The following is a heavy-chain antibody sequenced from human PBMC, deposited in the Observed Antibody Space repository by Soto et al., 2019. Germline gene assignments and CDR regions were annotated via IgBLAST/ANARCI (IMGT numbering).Heavy chain of an antibody. J-gene: IGHJ6*02. CDR1: GFTFSNYA. D-gene: IGHD4-4*01. CDR3: AKYYSNYGYYYYGMDV. V-gene: IGHV3-23*01. Sequence: GGSLRLSCAASGFTFSNYAMSWVRKAPGKGLEWVSAISGSGGSTYYADSVKGRFTISRDNSKNTLYVQMNSLRAEDTAVYYCAKYYSNYGYYYYGMDVWGQGTTVTVSS. CDR2: ISGSGGST.